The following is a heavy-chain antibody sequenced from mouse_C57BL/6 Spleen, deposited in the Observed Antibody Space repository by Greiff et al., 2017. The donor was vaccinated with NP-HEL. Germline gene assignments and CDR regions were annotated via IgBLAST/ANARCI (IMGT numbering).Heavy chain of an antibody. CDR3: ASVIYYDYAWFAY. D-gene: IGHD2-4*01. V-gene: IGHV1-18*01. CDR1: GYTFTDYN. CDR2: INPNNGGT. J-gene: IGHJ3*01. Sequence: EVQLQQSGPELVKPGASVKIPCKASGYTFTDYNMDWVKQSHGKSLEWIGDINPNNGGTIYNQKFKGKATLTVDKSSSTAYMELRSLTSEDTAVYYCASVIYYDYAWFAYWGQGTLVTVSA.